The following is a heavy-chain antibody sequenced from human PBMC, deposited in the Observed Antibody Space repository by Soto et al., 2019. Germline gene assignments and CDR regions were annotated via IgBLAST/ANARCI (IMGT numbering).Heavy chain of an antibody. CDR2: IYYSGST. J-gene: IGHJ3*02. CDR3: ARAGFPDYDILTGYSNAFDI. V-gene: IGHV4-59*01. Sequence: ASETLSLTCTVSGGSISSYYWSWIRQPPGEGLEWIGYIYYSGSTNYNPSLKSRVTISVDTSKNQFSLKLSSVTAADTAVYYCARAGFPDYDILTGYSNAFDIWGQGTMVTVSS. CDR1: GGSISSYY. D-gene: IGHD3-9*01.